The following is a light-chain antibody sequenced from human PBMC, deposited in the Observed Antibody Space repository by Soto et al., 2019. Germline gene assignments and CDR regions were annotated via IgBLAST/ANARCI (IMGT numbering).Light chain of an antibody. Sequence: DIQMTQSPSTLSASVGERVNITCRASQSISSWLAWYQQKPGKAPKLLIYRASDLQTGVPSRFSGSGSGTEFPLTISNLQPDDIATYYCQQYSSYFFTFGPGTKVDVK. CDR1: QSISSW. CDR2: RAS. V-gene: IGKV1-5*03. CDR3: QQYSSYFFT. J-gene: IGKJ3*01.